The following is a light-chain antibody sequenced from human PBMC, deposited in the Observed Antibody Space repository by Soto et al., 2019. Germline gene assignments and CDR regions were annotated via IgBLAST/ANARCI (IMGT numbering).Light chain of an antibody. CDR3: QQYYSPPA. CDR2: WAS. V-gene: IGKV4-1*01. Sequence: DIVMTQSPDSLAVSLGERATINCKSSQSVLYSFNNKNYLAWYQQKPGQPPKLLIYWASTRESGAPDRLSDRQYGTAFNLSLSSFQGEALAVYYCQQYYSPPAFGGGNKVYLK. J-gene: IGKJ4*01. CDR1: QSVLYSFNNKNY.